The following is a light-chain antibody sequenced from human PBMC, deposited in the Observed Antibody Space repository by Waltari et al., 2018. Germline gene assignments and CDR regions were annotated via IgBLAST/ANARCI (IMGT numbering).Light chain of an antibody. J-gene: IGLJ3*02. CDR2: GST. CDR3: ATWDNSLSIGV. V-gene: IGLV1-40*01. CDR1: GPNIGAVYD. Sequence: SVLPQPPSVSGALGQRVATSCTATGPNIGAVYDVHWYQQLPRAAPKLLIYGSTSRPLGVPDRFFGSTSGTSASLAITGLQAEDEADYHCATWDNSLSIGVFGGGTKLTVL.